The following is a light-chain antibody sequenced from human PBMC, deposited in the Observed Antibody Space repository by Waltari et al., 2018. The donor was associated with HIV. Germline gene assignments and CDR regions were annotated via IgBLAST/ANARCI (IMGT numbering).Light chain of an antibody. CDR3: GTWDSNLSVVL. CDR2: ENN. J-gene: IGLJ2*01. CDR1: DSDIGNNY. Sequence: SVLTQPPSLSAAPGQKVTFSCYGSDSDIGNNYVSWYQQLPETAPKLLIHENNKRPSGIPDRFSGSKSGTSATLAITGLQTGDEADYFCGTWDSNLSVVLFGGGTKLTVL. V-gene: IGLV1-51*01.